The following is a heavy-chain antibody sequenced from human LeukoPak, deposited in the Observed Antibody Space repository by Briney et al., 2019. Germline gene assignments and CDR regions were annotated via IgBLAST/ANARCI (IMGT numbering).Heavy chain of an antibody. D-gene: IGHD4-11*01. V-gene: IGHV1-18*01. CDR2: ISTYNGNT. CDR1: GYTFTSYG. CDR3: ARDPTTQTFDY. J-gene: IGHJ4*02. Sequence: ASVKVSCKASGYTFTSYGISWVRQAPEKGLEWMGWISTYNGNTNYAQKLQGRVTMTTDTSTTTAYMELRSLKSDDTAVYYCARDPTTQTFDYWGQGTLVTVSS.